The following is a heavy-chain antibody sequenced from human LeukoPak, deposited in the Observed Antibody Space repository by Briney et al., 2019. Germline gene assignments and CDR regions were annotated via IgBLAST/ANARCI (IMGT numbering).Heavy chain of an antibody. CDR2: IYWNDDK. CDR3: ALRFSEALAFDY. V-gene: IGHV2-5*01. D-gene: IGHD6-6*01. Sequence: SGPTLVNPTQTLTVTCSFSGFSVSSSGVAVAWIRQPPGKALEWLALIYWNDDKHYSPSLNNRLTITKDTSKNQVVLTMTNVDPVDTATFYCALRFSEALAFDYWGQGTLVTVSS. J-gene: IGHJ4*02. CDR1: GFSVSSSGVA.